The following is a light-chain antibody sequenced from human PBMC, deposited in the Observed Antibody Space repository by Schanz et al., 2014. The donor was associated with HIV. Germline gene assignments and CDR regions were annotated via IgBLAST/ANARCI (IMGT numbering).Light chain of an antibody. CDR3: QQYGTSLIT. Sequence: EIVLTQSPGTLSLSPGERATLSCRASQRISDSNFAWYQQKPGQAPRLLIYGVSVRATGSPDRFSGSGSGTDFTLPIIRLEPEDFAVYYCQQYGTSLITFGQGTRLEI. CDR1: QRISDSN. V-gene: IGKV3-20*01. CDR2: GVS. J-gene: IGKJ5*01.